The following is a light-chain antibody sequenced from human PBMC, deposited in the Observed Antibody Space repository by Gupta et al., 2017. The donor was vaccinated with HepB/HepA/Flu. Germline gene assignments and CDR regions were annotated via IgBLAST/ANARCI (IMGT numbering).Light chain of an antibody. CDR1: SSNIGSNN. V-gene: IGLV1-44*01. CDR2: SNN. J-gene: IGLJ2*01. Sequence: SVLTQPPSASGTPGQRVTISCSGSSSNIGSNNVNWYQQLPGTAPKLVIYSNNQRPSGVPDRFSGSKSGTSASLAISGLQSEDEADYHCAVWDDSLNGLIFGGGTKLTVL. CDR3: AVWDDSLNGLI.